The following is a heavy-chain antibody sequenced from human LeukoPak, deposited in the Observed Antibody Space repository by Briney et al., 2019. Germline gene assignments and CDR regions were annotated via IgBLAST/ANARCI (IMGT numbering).Heavy chain of an antibody. J-gene: IGHJ4*02. CDR2: ICPDGTGI. Sequence: SGGSLRLSGAASGFIFSLYCMHWVRKAPGKGPMWVSRICPDGTGISYADSVKARFTTSRDNAKNTVYLQMNGLREEDTAVYYCVRDFRSADYWGQGTLVTVSS. CDR3: VRDFRSADY. CDR1: GFIFSLYC. V-gene: IGHV3-74*01.